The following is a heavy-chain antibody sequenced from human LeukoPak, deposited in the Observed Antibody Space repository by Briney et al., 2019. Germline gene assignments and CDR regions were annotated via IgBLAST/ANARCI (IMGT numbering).Heavy chain of an antibody. Sequence: SETLSLTCTVSGGSLTSSFYWSWIRQSPGKGLEWIGYIYTSGGTTYNPSLKSRLTISADTSKNQFSLNLTSVTAADTAVYYCARAKRGYTYGSQKSNWYLDLWGRGTLVTVSS. CDR3: ARAKRGYTYGSQKSNWYLDL. CDR2: IYTSGGT. J-gene: IGHJ2*01. CDR1: GGSLTSSFY. D-gene: IGHD5-18*01. V-gene: IGHV4-61*01.